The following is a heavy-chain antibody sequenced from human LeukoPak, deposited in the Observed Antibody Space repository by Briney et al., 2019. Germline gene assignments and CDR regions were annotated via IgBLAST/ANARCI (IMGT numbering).Heavy chain of an antibody. CDR2: ISSSSSTI. Sequence: PGGSLRLSCAASGFTFSSYSMNWVRQAPGKGLEWISYISSSSSTIYYADSVKGRFTISRDNSKNTLYLQMNSLRAEDTAVYYCAKVVVENHRRSIVGALDAFDIWGQGTMVTVSS. D-gene: IGHD1-26*01. J-gene: IGHJ3*02. CDR3: AKVVVENHRRSIVGALDAFDI. V-gene: IGHV3-48*01. CDR1: GFTFSSYS.